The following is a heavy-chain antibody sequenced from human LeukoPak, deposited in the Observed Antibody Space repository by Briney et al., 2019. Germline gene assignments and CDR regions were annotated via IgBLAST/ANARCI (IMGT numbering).Heavy chain of an antibody. CDR1: GFSLSTSGVA. V-gene: IGHV2-5*02. J-gene: IGHJ4*02. Sequence: SGPTLVNPTQTLTLNCSFAGFSLSTSGVAVDWIRQPPGKALEWLALIYWDDEKRYNPSLQRRLTITKDTSKNQVVLTMTNMDPADTATYYCARTTTLITSFDSWGQGTLVTVSS. CDR2: IYWDDEK. D-gene: IGHD4-17*01. CDR3: ARTTTLITSFDS.